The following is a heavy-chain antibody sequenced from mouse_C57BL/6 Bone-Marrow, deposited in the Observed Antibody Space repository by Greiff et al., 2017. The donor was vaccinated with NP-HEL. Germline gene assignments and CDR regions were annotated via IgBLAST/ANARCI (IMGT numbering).Heavy chain of an antibody. CDR3: ARGGYGRPFDY. V-gene: IGHV1-81*01. J-gene: IGHJ2*01. CDR1: GYTFTSYG. CDR2: IYHRSGNT. D-gene: IGHD1-1*01. Sequence: VQLQQSGAELARPGASVKLSCKASGYTFTSYGISWVKQRTGQGLEWIGEIYHRSGNTYYNEKFKGKATLTADKASSTAYMELRSLTSEDSAVYFCARGGYGRPFDYWGQGTTLTVSS.